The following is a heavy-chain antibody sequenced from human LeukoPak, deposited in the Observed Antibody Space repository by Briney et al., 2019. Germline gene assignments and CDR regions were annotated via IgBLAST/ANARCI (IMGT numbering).Heavy chain of an antibody. J-gene: IGHJ6*04. CDR2: IYYSGST. D-gene: IGHD3-10*01. CDR3: ARATLTYYYGSGTLDV. Sequence: NPSETLSLTCTVSGGSISSYYWTWIRQPPGKGLEWIGYIYYSGSTNYNPSLKSRVTISLDTSKNQFSLKLSSVTAADTAVYYCARATLTYYYGSGTLDVWGKGTTVTISS. CDR1: GGSISSYY. V-gene: IGHV4-59*01.